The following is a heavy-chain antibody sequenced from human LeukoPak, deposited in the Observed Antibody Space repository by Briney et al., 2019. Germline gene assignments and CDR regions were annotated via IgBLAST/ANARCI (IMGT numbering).Heavy chain of an antibody. CDR1: GFTFSSYA. CDR2: ISGSGGST. Sequence: GGSLRLSCAASGFTFSSYAMSWVRQAPGKGLEWVSAISGSGGSTYYADSVKGRFTISRDNSKNTLYPQMNSLRAEDTAVYYCAKGGYYDDSSGYLDYWGQGTLVTVSS. D-gene: IGHD3-22*01. V-gene: IGHV3-23*01. J-gene: IGHJ4*02. CDR3: AKGGYYDDSSGYLDY.